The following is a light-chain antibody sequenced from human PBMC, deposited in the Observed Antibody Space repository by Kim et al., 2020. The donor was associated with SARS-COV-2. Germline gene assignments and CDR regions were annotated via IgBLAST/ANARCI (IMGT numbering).Light chain of an antibody. J-gene: IGKJ1*01. CDR3: MQATQFPWT. Sequence: PASISSTSSQCLLNSDGNTSLSWLHQRPGQPPRLLIYQVSIRFSGVPERFSGSGAGTYFTLRISRVEAEDVGVYYCMQATQFPWTFGQGTKVDIK. V-gene: IGKV2-24*01. CDR2: QVS. CDR1: QCLLNSDGNTS.